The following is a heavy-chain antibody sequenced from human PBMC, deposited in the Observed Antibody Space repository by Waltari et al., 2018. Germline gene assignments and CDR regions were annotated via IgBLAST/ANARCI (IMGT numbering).Heavy chain of an antibody. Sequence: QVHLVQSGAEVKKPGASVRVSCTASGDTLTNRYIHWVRQAPGQGLEWVGVINPSGSSPAIEQKLQGRVTVTRDKSTNTAYMDLSSLTYDDTAVYFCARDRQGITYNGGFDYWGQGTLVTVSS. V-gene: IGHV1-46*01. J-gene: IGHJ4*02. CDR1: GDTLTNRY. CDR3: ARDRQGITYNGGFDY. D-gene: IGHD1-1*01. CDR2: INPSGSSP.